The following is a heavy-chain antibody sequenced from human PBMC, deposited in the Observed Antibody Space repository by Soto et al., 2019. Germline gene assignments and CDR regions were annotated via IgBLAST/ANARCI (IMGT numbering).Heavy chain of an antibody. J-gene: IGHJ3*02. D-gene: IGHD1-26*01. Sequence: ASVKVSCKASGGTFSSYAISWVRQAPGQGLEWMGGIIPIFGTANYAQKFQGRVTITADESTSTAYMELSSLRSEDTAVYYCARALPPTQWGAFDIWGQGTMVTVSS. CDR2: IIPIFGTA. CDR3: ARALPPTQWGAFDI. V-gene: IGHV1-69*13. CDR1: GGTFSSYA.